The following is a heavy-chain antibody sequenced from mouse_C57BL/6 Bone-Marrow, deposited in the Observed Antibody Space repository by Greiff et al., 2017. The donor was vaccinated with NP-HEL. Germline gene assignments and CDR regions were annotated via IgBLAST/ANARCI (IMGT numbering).Heavy chain of an antibody. CDR1: GYAFSSYW. V-gene: IGHV1-80*01. Sequence: QVQLKESGAELVKPGASVKISCKASGYAFSSYWMNWVKQRPGKGLEWIGQIYPGDGDTNYNGKFKGKATLTADKSSSTAYMQLSSLTSEDSAVYFCASRELLWFPYWYFDVWGTGTTVTVSS. CDR3: ASRELLWFPYWYFDV. J-gene: IGHJ1*03. D-gene: IGHD2-2*01. CDR2: IYPGDGDT.